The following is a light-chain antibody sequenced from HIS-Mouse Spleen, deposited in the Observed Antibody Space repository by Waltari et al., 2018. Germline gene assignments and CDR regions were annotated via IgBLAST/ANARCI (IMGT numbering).Light chain of an antibody. J-gene: IGLJ2*01. Sequence: SYELTQPPSVSVSPGQTASTTCSGDNLGYNYPCRYQQKPGQSPVLVIYQDSKRPSGIPERFSGSNSGNTATLTISGTQAMDEADYYCQAWDSSTVVFGGGTKLTVL. CDR1: NLGYNY. V-gene: IGLV3-1*01. CDR2: QDS. CDR3: QAWDSSTVV.